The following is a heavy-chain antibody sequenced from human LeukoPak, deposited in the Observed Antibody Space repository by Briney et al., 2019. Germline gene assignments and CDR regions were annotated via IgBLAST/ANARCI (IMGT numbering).Heavy chain of an antibody. V-gene: IGHV3-33*01. CDR1: GFTFSSYG. J-gene: IGHJ4*02. D-gene: IGHD6-19*01. CDR3: ARVSSSSTNYFDS. CDR2: IWYDGTKK. Sequence: GGSLRLSCAASGFTFSSYGMHWVRQAPGKGLEWVAVIWYDGTKKYYADSVKGRFTISRDNSKNTLYLQMNSLRAEDTAVYYCARVSSSSTNYFDSWGQGTLVTVSS.